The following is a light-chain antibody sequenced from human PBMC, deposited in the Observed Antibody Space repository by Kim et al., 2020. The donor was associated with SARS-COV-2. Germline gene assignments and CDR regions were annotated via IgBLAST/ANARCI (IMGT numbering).Light chain of an antibody. CDR1: RSDVGDYTY. Sequence: PGPSITFSCSGSRSDVGDYTYLSWYQQHPDKAPKLIIYDVSKRPSGVSSRFSGSKSANTASLTISGLQAEDEAAYYCTSYTTTRVLFGGGTKLTVL. CDR2: DVS. J-gene: IGLJ2*01. V-gene: IGLV2-14*03. CDR3: TSYTTTRVL.